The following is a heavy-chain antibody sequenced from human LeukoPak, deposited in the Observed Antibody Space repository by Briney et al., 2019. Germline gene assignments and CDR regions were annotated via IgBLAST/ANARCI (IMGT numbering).Heavy chain of an antibody. D-gene: IGHD7-27*01. Sequence: SVKVSCKASGYTFTSYGISWVRQAPGQGLEWMGGIIPIFGTANYAQKFQGRVTITTDESTSTAYMELSSLRSEDTAVYYCARGWGWTEDYWGQGTLVTVSS. CDR1: GYTFTSYG. V-gene: IGHV1-69*05. J-gene: IGHJ4*02. CDR2: IIPIFGTA. CDR3: ARGWGWTEDY.